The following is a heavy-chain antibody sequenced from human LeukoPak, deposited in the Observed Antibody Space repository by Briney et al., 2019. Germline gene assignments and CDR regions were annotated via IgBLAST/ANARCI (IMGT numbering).Heavy chain of an antibody. J-gene: IGHJ4*02. CDR2: IKSDGITI. CDR3: LRDLNWSLDQ. Sequence: PGGSLRLSCAASGFSFSDYYMSWVRQAPGKGLVWVSRIKSDGITITYADSVKGRFTISRDNAKNTLYLQMNSPRAEDTAVYYCLRDLNWSLDQWGQGTLVTVSS. CDR1: GFSFSDYY. D-gene: IGHD1-20*01. V-gene: IGHV3-74*01.